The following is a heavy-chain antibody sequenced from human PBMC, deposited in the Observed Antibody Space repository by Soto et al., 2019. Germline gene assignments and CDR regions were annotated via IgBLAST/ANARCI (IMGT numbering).Heavy chain of an antibody. Sequence: SGGSLRLSCAASGFTFSSYTMMWVRQAPGRGLEWVSGISGSGGNTYYADSVKGRFTISRDNSKNTLYLQMNSLRAEDTAVYYCAKGLSVVLIPYSDYWGQGALVTVSS. D-gene: IGHD2-8*01. CDR1: GFTFSSYT. CDR3: AKGLSVVLIPYSDY. J-gene: IGHJ4*02. CDR2: ISGSGGNT. V-gene: IGHV3-23*01.